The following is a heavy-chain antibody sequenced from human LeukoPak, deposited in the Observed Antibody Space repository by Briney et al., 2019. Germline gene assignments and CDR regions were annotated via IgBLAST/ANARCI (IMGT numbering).Heavy chain of an antibody. CDR1: GYRFTSYW. Sequence: GEPLKISCKGSGYRFTSYWIAWVRQMPGKGLEWMGIIYPGDSDTRYRPPFQGQVTISADKSISTAFLQWSSLKASDTAMYFCARLGYCGSSSCYAPDFWGQGTLVTVSS. D-gene: IGHD2-2*03. CDR2: IYPGDSDT. CDR3: ARLGYCGSSSCYAPDF. J-gene: IGHJ4*02. V-gene: IGHV5-51*01.